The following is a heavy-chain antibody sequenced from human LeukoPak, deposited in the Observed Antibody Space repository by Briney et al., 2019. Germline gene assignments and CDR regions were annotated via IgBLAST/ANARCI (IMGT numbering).Heavy chain of an antibody. CDR3: EIYGDPADY. D-gene: IGHD4-17*01. V-gene: IGHV1-2*02. Sequence: ASVKVSCKASGYTFTDYYMLWVRQAPGQGLEWMGWINPNSGGTNYAQKFQGRVTMTRDTSISTAYMELSRLRSDDTAMYYCEIYGDPADYWGQGTLVTVSS. CDR1: GYTFTDYY. CDR2: INPNSGGT. J-gene: IGHJ4*02.